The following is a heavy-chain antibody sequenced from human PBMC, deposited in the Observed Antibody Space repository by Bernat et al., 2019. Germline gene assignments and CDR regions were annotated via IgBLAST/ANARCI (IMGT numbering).Heavy chain of an antibody. V-gene: IGHV3-74*01. D-gene: IGHD2-21*02. Sequence: EVQLAESGGGLVQPGGSLRLPCAASGFTFRDHWMDWVRQAPGKGPVWVSRINIDGTTTNYADSVKGRFTMSRDNAKNTVYLQMNSLRAEDTAVYYCVRDPNRRLDYWGQGTQVTVSP. CDR3: VRDPNRRLDY. J-gene: IGHJ4*02. CDR1: GFTFRDHW. CDR2: INIDGTTT.